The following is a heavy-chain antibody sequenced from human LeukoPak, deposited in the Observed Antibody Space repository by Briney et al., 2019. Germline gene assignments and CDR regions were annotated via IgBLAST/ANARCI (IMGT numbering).Heavy chain of an antibody. CDR3: ARDRYDSSDYYAY. D-gene: IGHD3-22*01. V-gene: IGHV1-8*01. Sequence: AAVKVSCKASGYTFTSYDINWVRQATGQGLEWMGWMNPNNGNRDYAQKFQGRVTMTSNTSISTAYLELSSLRSEDTAVYYCARDRYDSSDYYAYWGQGTLVSVSS. CDR1: GYTFTSYD. CDR2: MNPNNGNR. J-gene: IGHJ4*02.